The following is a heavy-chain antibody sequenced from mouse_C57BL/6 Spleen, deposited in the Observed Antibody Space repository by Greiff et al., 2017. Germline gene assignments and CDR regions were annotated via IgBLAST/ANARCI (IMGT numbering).Heavy chain of an antibody. CDR1: GYAFSSSW. V-gene: IGHV1-82*01. CDR2: IYPGDGDT. Sequence: QVQLQQSGPELVKPGASVKISCKASGYAFSSSWMNWVKQRPGKGLEWIGRIYPGDGDTNYNGKFKGKATLTADKSSSTAYMQLSSLTSEDSAVYFCTRSITTVVATLDYFDYWGQGTTLTVSS. J-gene: IGHJ2*01. D-gene: IGHD1-1*01. CDR3: TRSITTVVATLDYFDY.